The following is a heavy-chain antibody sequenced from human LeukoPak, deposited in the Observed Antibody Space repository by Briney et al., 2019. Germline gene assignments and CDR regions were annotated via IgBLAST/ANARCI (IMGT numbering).Heavy chain of an antibody. CDR2: ISSSGSII. J-gene: IGHJ5*02. V-gene: IGHV3-48*03. CDR1: GFIFSSYE. Sequence: GGSLGLSCAASGFIFSSYEMNWVRQAPGKGLGWVSYISSSGSIIYYASSVKGRFTISRDNAKNSLYLQMNSLRAEDTAVYYCVRGSPYNWFDPWGQGTLVTVSS. CDR3: VRGSPYNWFDP.